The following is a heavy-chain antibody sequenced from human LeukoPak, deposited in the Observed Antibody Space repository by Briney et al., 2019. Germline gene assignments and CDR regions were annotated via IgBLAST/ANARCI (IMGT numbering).Heavy chain of an antibody. Sequence: GESLKISCKGSGYSFTSYWIGWVRQMPGKGLEWMVIIYPGDSDTRYSPSFQGQVTISADKSISTAYLQLSSLKASDTAMYYCARLSGPLYYYCYYMDVWGKGTTVTVSS. D-gene: IGHD3-3*01. V-gene: IGHV5-51*01. CDR2: IYPGDSDT. CDR1: GYSFTSYW. J-gene: IGHJ6*03. CDR3: ARLSGPLYYYCYYMDV.